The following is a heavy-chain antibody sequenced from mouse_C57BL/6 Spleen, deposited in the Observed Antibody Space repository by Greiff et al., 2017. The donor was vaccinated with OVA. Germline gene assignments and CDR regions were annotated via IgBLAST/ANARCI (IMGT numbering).Heavy chain of an antibody. CDR3: AKERYDYEGFAY. J-gene: IGHJ3*01. V-gene: IGHV5-4*01. Sequence: EVQLVESGGGLVKPGGSLKLSCAASGFTFSSYAMSWVRQTPEKRLEWVATISDGGSYTYYPDNVKGRFTISRDNAKNNLYLQMSHLKSEDTAMYYCAKERYDYEGFAYWGQGTLVTVSA. CDR2: ISDGGSYT. D-gene: IGHD2-4*01. CDR1: GFTFSSYA.